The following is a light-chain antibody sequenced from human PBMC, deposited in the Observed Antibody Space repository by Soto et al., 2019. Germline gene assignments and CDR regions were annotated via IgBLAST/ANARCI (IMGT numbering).Light chain of an antibody. CDR3: QQYHPWPPATT. CDR2: AAS. Sequence: EIVLTQSPATLSVSPGERATLSCRASESISSNLAWYQQKPGRAPRLLIYAASTRATGLPARFSGSGSGTEFTLTISSLQSEDVAVYYCQQYHPWPPATTFGQGTRLDIK. J-gene: IGKJ5*01. CDR1: ESISSN. V-gene: IGKV3-15*01.